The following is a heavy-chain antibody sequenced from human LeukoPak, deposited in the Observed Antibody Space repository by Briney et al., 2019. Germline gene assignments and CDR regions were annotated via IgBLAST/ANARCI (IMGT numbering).Heavy chain of an antibody. V-gene: IGHV4-39*07. CDR1: DVSITRTPTS. D-gene: IGHD1-1*01. CDR2: IDYRGET. Sequence: PSETLSLTCTVSDVSITRTPTSWGWVRQSPGEGLHWVGSIDYRGETFYNVSLKSRVSMSIDMSTKEFSLKLKSVTAADTAVYYCARADWTRYYYMDVWGKGTTVTVSS. CDR3: ARADWTRYYYMDV. J-gene: IGHJ6*03.